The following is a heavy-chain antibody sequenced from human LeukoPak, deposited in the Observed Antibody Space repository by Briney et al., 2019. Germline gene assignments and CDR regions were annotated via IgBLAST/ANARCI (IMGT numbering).Heavy chain of an antibody. D-gene: IGHD3-10*01. CDR1: GGSFSGYY. CDR2: INHSGST. Sequence: SDTLSLTCAVYGGSFSGYYWSWIRQPPGKGLEWIGEINHSGSTNYNPSLKSRVTISVDTSKNQFSLKLSSVTAADTAVYYCARGGPWYYYGSGSYRNWFDPWGQGTLVTVSS. CDR3: ARGGPWYYYGSGSYRNWFDP. V-gene: IGHV4-34*01. J-gene: IGHJ5*02.